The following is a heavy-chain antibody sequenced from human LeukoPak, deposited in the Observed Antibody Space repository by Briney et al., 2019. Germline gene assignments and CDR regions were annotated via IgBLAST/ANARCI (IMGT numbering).Heavy chain of an antibody. Sequence: GGSLRLSCAASGFTFSNYWMSWVRQAPGKGLEWAANINQDGSEKYYVDSVKGRFTISRDNAKNSLYLQMNSLRAEDTAVYYCARDQGFSYYFYYMDVWGKGTTVTVSS. CDR1: GFTFSNYW. CDR2: INQDGSEK. D-gene: IGHD3-3*01. V-gene: IGHV3-7*01. J-gene: IGHJ6*03. CDR3: ARDQGFSYYFYYMDV.